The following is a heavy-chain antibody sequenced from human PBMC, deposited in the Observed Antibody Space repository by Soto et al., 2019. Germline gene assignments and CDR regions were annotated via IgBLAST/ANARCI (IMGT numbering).Heavy chain of an antibody. CDR3: ARGIRSYGDYAPGYYYGMDV. CDR1: GGSISSGGYY. D-gene: IGHD4-17*01. J-gene: IGHJ6*02. V-gene: IGHV4-31*03. CDR2: IYYSGST. Sequence: LSLTCTVSGGSISSGGYYWGWIRQHPGKGLEWIGYIYYSGSTYYNPSLKSRVTISVDTSKNQFSLKLSSVTAADTAVYYCARGIRSYGDYAPGYYYGMDVWGQGTTVTVSS.